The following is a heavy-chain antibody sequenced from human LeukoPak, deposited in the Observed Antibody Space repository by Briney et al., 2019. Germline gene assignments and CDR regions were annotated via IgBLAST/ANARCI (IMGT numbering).Heavy chain of an antibody. CDR3: ARDGDSTSYGDGFDI. Sequence: ASVKVSCKASGYTFTSFYMHWVRQAPGQGLEWMGIINPSGGGTNYAQKFQGSVTMTRDTSTSTVYMELSSLRSEDTAVYYCARDGDSTSYGDGFDIWGQGTMVTVSS. J-gene: IGHJ3*02. CDR2: INPSGGGT. CDR1: GYTFTSFY. V-gene: IGHV1-46*01. D-gene: IGHD1-26*01.